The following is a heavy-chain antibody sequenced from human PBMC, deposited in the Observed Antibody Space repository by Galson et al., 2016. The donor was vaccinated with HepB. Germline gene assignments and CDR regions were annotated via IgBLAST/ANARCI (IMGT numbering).Heavy chain of an antibody. CDR1: GFSFSSHA. V-gene: IGHV3-48*02. CDR2: ISTSSTAI. CDR3: ARNWERFLEWWDAFDI. D-gene: IGHD3-3*01. J-gene: IGHJ3*02. Sequence: SLRLSCAASGFSFSSHAMNWVRQAPGKGLEWVSYISTSSTAIYYADSVKGRFTISRGNVKNSLYLQMNSLRDEDTAVYYCARNWERFLEWWDAFDIWGQGTLVTVSS.